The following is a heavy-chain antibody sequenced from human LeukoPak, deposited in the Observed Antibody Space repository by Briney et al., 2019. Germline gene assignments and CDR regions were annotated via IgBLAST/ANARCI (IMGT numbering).Heavy chain of an antibody. CDR1: GFTFSNAW. V-gene: IGHV3-15*01. Sequence: GGSLRLSCAASGFTFSNAWMSWVRQPPGKGLEWVGRIRTKTDGGTTDYATSVKGRFTISRDDSKNTLYLQMNGLKTEDAAVYYCTAELRWELFDDFWGQGTLVTVSS. CDR2: IRTKTDGGTT. D-gene: IGHD1-26*01. CDR3: TAELRWELFDDF. J-gene: IGHJ4*02.